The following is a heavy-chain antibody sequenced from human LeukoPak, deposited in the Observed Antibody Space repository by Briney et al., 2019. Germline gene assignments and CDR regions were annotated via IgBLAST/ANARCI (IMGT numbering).Heavy chain of an antibody. V-gene: IGHV1-69*05. J-gene: IGHJ5*02. CDR3: ASLITGTTFGVVWFDP. CDR1: GGTFSSYA. D-gene: IGHD1-7*01. CDR2: IIPIFGTA. Sequence: ASVKVSCKASGGTFSSYAISWVRQAPGQGLEWMGGIIPIFGTANCAQKFQGRVTITTDESTSTAYMELGSLRSEDTAVYYCASLITGTTFGVVWFDPWGQGTLVTVSS.